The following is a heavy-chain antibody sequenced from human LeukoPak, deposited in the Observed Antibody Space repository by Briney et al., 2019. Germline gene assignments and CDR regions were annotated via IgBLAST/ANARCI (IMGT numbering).Heavy chain of an antibody. Sequence: ASVKVSCKASGYTFTSYDINWVRQATGQGLEWMGWMNPNSGNTGYAQKFQGRVTMTRNTSISTAYMELSSLRSEDTAVYYCARMRGYYYYYGMDVWGQGTTVTVSS. CDR3: ARMRGYYYYYGMDV. CDR2: MNPNSGNT. J-gene: IGHJ6*02. V-gene: IGHV1-8*01. CDR1: GYTFTSYD.